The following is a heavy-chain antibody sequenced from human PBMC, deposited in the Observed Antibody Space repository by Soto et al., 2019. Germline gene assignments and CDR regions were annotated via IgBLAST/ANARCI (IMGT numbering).Heavy chain of an antibody. CDR3: AKDASIYDGMDV. D-gene: IGHD3-9*01. Sequence: GGSLRLSCAASGFTFSHYGMHWVRQAPGKELEWVAVISNDGNNKYYADSVKGRFTISRDNSKNTLYLQMNSLRAEDTAVYYCAKDASIYDGMDVWGQGTTVTVSS. CDR2: ISNDGNNK. CDR1: GFTFSHYG. V-gene: IGHV3-30*18. J-gene: IGHJ6*02.